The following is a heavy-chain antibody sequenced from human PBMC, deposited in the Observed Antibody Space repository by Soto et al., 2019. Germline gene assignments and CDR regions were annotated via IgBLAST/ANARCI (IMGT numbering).Heavy chain of an antibody. CDR1: GCSFTSYW. CDR3: ARRTSRLGYYFGTDV. J-gene: IGHJ6*02. Sequence: PGESLKISCKGSGCSFTSYWNGWVRQLPGKGLEWIVLIYPGDSDTIYSPSFQGQVTISADKSISTAYLQWSRRKASDTAMYYCARRTSRLGYYFGTDVRDQGTTVTVS. D-gene: IGHD3-3*02. V-gene: IGHV5-51*01. CDR2: IYPGDSDT.